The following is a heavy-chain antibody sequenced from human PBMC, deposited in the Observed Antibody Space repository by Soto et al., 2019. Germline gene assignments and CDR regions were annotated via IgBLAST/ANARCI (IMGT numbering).Heavy chain of an antibody. CDR3: ARGGAVAGTRYYYYYYYGMDV. V-gene: IGHV4-34*01. CDR1: GGSFSGYY. J-gene: IGHJ6*02. Sequence: SETLSLTCAVYGGSFSGYYWSWIRQPPGKGLEWIGEINHSGSTNYNPSLKSRVTISVDTSKNQFSLKLSSVTAADTAVYYCARGGAVAGTRYYYYYYYGMDVWGQGTTVTVSS. CDR2: INHSGST. D-gene: IGHD6-19*01.